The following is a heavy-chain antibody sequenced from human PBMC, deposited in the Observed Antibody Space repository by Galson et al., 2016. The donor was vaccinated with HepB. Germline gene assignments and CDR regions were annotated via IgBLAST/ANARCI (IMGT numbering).Heavy chain of an antibody. CDR3: ARLFGGYIDY. Sequence: SLRLSCAASGFTLSNYAMSWVRQAPGRGLEWVSDISGSGITTYYAESVKGRFTISRDNSKKTVYLQMSSLRAEDTAVYYCARLFGGYIDYWGQGTLVTVSS. V-gene: IGHV3-23*01. J-gene: IGHJ4*02. CDR2: ISGSGITT. CDR1: GFTLSNYA. D-gene: IGHD2-15*01.